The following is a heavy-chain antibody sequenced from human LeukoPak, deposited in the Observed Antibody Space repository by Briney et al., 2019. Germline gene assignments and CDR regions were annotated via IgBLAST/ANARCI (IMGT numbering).Heavy chain of an antibody. Sequence: GGSLRLSCAASGFIFSSNGMHWVRQAPGKGLEWVTFIRYDGSNKYYADSVKGRFTISRDNSKNTLYLQMNSLRSDDTAVYYCARVFDYDILTGYYPLFDYWGQGTLVTVSS. CDR1: GFIFSSNG. V-gene: IGHV3-30*02. J-gene: IGHJ4*02. D-gene: IGHD3-9*01. CDR3: ARVFDYDILTGYYPLFDY. CDR2: IRYDGSNK.